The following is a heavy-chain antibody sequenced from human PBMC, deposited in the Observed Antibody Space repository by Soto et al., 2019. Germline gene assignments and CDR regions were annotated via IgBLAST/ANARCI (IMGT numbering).Heavy chain of an antibody. Sequence: ASETLSLRSTVSGDSSSSLSYYWGWIRQPPWQGLEWIGSPGXGGSTYCNPSLESRVSRSIGXSKNQFSLKLTSVTAADAAVYYCASLFYPFGLRHFDWLLPFDHRGQGFLVTVSS. D-gene: IGHD3-9*01. CDR3: ASLFYPFGLRHFDWLLPFDH. CDR2: PGXGGST. V-gene: IGHV4-39*01. J-gene: IGHJ4*02. CDR1: GDSSSSLSYY.